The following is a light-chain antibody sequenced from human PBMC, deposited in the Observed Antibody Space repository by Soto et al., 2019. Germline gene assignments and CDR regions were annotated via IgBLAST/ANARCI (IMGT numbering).Light chain of an antibody. J-gene: IGLJ3*02. CDR1: TSDIGAYNY. V-gene: IGLV2-14*01. CDR3: SSYTTSVTWV. CDR2: DVT. Sequence: QSALTQPASVSGSPGQSITISCSGTTSDIGAYNYVSWYQQHPGKAPKLMIHDVTTRPSGVSDRFSASKSGNTASLTISGLQAEDEADYYCSSYTTSVTWVFGGGTKVTVL.